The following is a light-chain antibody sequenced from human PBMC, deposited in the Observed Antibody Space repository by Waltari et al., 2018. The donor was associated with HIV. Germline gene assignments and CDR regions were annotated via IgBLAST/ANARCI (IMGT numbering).Light chain of an antibody. J-gene: IGLJ2*01. CDR1: KLPEKY. CDR3: YSTSDDNVV. CDR2: KDT. V-gene: IGLV3-27*01. Sequence: SYELTQPSSVSVSPGQTARITCSGDKLPEKYARWFQQRPGQAPVLLIYKDTVRPSWISGRFSGSSSGTTVTLTITGAQVEDEADYYCYSTSDDNVVFGGGTKLMVL.